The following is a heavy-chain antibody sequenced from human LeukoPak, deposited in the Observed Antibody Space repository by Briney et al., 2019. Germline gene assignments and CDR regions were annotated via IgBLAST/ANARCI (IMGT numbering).Heavy chain of an antibody. CDR3: ARGGRSGYSY. CDR1: GGSFSGYY. Sequence: SETLSLTCAVYGGSFSGYYWSWIRQPPGKGLEWIGEINHSGSTNYNPSLKSRVTISVDTSKNQFSLKLSSVTAADTAVYYCARGGRSGYSYWSQGTLVTVSS. D-gene: IGHD5-18*01. CDR2: INHSGST. V-gene: IGHV4-34*01. J-gene: IGHJ4*02.